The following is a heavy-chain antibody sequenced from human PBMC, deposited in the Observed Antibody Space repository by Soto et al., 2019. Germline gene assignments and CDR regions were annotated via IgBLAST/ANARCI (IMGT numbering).Heavy chain of an antibody. CDR2: ISYTGST. J-gene: IGHJ4*02. CDR1: GGSISSGYYY. CDR3: ARLGNTARIFDF. Sequence: QVQLQESGPGLVMPSQTLSLTCTVSGGSISSGYYYWSWIRLHPEKGLEWIGYISYTGSTNHNPSLKSRLSISVDTSKNQFSLTLSSVTAADTAVYYCARLGNTARIFDFWGQGTLVTVSS. D-gene: IGHD6-6*01. V-gene: IGHV4-31*03.